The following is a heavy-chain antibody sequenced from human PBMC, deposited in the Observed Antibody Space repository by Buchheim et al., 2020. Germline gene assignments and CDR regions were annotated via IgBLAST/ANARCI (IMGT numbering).Heavy chain of an antibody. Sequence: EVQLLESGGDLVPPAGSLRLSCAASGFSFSTYEMAWVRQAPGKGLEWVSYIGSSSSGSVIQYAASVRGRFTISRDDAKNSLFLQMNSLRGEDTAVYFCASGPQYSGSPGYWGQGTL. J-gene: IGHJ4*02. CDR3: ASGPQYSGSPGY. D-gene: IGHD1-26*01. CDR2: IGSSSSGSVI. V-gene: IGHV3-48*03. CDR1: GFSFSTYE.